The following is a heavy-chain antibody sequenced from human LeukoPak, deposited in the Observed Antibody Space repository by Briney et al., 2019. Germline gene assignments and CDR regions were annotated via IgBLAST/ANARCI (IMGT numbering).Heavy chain of an antibody. J-gene: IGHJ6*03. Sequence: GGPLRLSCAPSGFTFSSYAMHWVRQAPGKGLEWVAVISYDGSNKYYADSVKGRFTISRDNSKNTLYLQMNSLRAEDTAVYYCASLTMRRNMDVWGKGTTVIVS. CDR1: GFTFSSYA. D-gene: IGHD3-22*01. CDR2: ISYDGSNK. V-gene: IGHV3-30*04. CDR3: ASLTMRRNMDV.